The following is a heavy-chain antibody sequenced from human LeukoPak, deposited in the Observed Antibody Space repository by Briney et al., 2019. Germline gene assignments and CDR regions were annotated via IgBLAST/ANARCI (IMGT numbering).Heavy chain of an antibody. D-gene: IGHD4-23*01. Sequence: GGSLRLSCAASGFTFNNFWMSWVRQAPGKGLEWVANINEDGSEKYYVDSVKGRFTISRDNSKDTLFLQMSSLRADDTAVYYCAKGHGDGGIPYYFDFRGQGTLVTVSS. CDR1: GFTFNNFW. CDR2: INEDGSEK. J-gene: IGHJ4*02. V-gene: IGHV3-7*03. CDR3: AKGHGDGGIPYYFDF.